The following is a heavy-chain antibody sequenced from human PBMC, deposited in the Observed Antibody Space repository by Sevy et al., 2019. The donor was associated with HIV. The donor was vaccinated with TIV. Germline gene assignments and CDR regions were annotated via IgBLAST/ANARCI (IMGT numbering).Heavy chain of an antibody. D-gene: IGHD2-15*01. J-gene: IGHJ6*02. V-gene: IGHV3-30*18. Sequence: GESLKISCAASGFTFSSYGMHWVRQAPGKGLEWVAVISYDGSNKYYADSVKGRFTISRDNSKNTLYLQMNSLRAEDTAVYYCAKDSAVVVVAAPYGMDVWGQGTTVTVSS. CDR1: GFTFSSYG. CDR2: ISYDGSNK. CDR3: AKDSAVVVVAAPYGMDV.